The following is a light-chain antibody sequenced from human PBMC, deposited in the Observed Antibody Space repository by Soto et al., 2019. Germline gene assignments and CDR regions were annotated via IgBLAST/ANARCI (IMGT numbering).Light chain of an antibody. CDR3: QKYDSAPLT. CDR2: AAS. CDR1: QGISSS. V-gene: IGKV1-27*01. J-gene: IGKJ3*01. Sequence: DIQMTQSPSSLSASVGDRVTITCRASQGISSSLAWYQQKPGKVPKLLMYAASTLQSGVPSRFSGSGSGTDFTLTISSLQPEDVATYYCQKYDSAPLTFGPGTKVDIK.